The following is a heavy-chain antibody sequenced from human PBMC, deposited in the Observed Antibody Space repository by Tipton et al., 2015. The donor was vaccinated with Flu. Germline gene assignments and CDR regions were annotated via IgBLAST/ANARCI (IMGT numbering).Heavy chain of an antibody. J-gene: IGHJ6*02. V-gene: IGHV4-31*03. CDR2: IYYSGST. D-gene: IGHD3-9*01. CDR1: GGSISSGGYY. CDR3: ARGVKGDILTAQESGMDV. Sequence: TLSLTCTVSGGSISSGGYYWSWIRQHPGKGLEWIGYIYYSGSTYYNPSLKSRVTISVDTSKNQFSLKLSSVTAADTAVYYCARGVKGDILTAQESGMDVWGQGTTVTVSS.